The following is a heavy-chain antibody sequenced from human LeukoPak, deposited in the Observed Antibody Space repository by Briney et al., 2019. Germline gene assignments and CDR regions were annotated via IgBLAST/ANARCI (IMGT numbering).Heavy chain of an antibody. CDR1: GFTFTAYS. D-gene: IGHD3-10*01. CDR2: ISNNADTT. CDR3: VKGWVRGVMNY. V-gene: IGHV3-64D*06. Sequence: PGGSLGLSCSASGFTFTAYSMYWVRQAPGKGLEYVSAISNNADTTYYADPVKGRFTISRDNSKNTLYLQMSSLRAEDTAVYSCVKGWVRGVMNYWGQGTLVTVSS. J-gene: IGHJ4*02.